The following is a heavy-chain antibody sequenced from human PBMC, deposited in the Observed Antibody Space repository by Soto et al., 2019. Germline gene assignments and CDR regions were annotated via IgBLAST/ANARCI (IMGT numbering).Heavy chain of an antibody. CDR3: ARVASGYYHLAWFDP. CDR2: MYYSGIS. J-gene: IGHJ5*02. D-gene: IGHD3-3*01. V-gene: IGHV4-59*01. Sequence: SETLSLTCTVSGGSISSYYWSWIRQPPGKGLEWIGYMYYSGISNYNPSLKSRVTILLDTPKNQFSLKLSSVTAADSAVYYCARVASGYYHLAWFDPWGQGTLVTVSS. CDR1: GGSISSYY.